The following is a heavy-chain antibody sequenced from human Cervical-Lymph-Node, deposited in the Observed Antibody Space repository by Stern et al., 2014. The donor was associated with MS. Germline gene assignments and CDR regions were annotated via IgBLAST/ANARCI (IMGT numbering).Heavy chain of an antibody. V-gene: IGHV1-69*01. CDR3: ARGDSEAPIYYFDY. D-gene: IGHD2-21*01. CDR1: GGTFNTFA. Sequence: QAQLVQSGAEVKKPGSSVKVSCKTSGGTFNTFAIGWGRKAPGQGMEWMGGITPLFDATNYAQKFQGRLTITADESTRTVYMELSSLRFDDTAIYYCARGDSEAPIYYFDYWGQGTLVTVSS. CDR2: ITPLFDAT. J-gene: IGHJ4*02.